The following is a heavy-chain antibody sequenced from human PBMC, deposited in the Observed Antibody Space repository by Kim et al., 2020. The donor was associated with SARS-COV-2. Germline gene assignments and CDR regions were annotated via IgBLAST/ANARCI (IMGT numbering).Heavy chain of an antibody. CDR2: INHSGST. V-gene: IGHV4-34*01. Sequence: SETLSLTCAVYGGSFSGYYWSWIRQPPGKGLEWIGEINHSGSTNYNPSLKSRVTISVDTSKNQFSLKLSSVTAADTAVYYCARVLGGLRGTIFGVVIIRDYYYGMDVWGQGTTVTVSS. CDR3: ARVLGGLRGTIFGVVIIRDYYYGMDV. J-gene: IGHJ6*02. CDR1: GGSFSGYY. D-gene: IGHD3-3*01.